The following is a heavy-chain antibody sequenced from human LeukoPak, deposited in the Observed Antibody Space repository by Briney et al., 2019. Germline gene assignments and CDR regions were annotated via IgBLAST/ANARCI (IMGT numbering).Heavy chain of an antibody. Sequence: SETLSLTCTVSGGSISSYYWGWIRQPPGKGLEWIGSIYYSGSTYYNPSLKSRVTISVDTSKNQFSLKLSSVTAADTAVYYCARQAFLASFDYWGQGTLVTVSS. CDR1: GGSISSYY. CDR2: IYYSGST. CDR3: ARQAFLASFDY. J-gene: IGHJ4*02. V-gene: IGHV4-39*01.